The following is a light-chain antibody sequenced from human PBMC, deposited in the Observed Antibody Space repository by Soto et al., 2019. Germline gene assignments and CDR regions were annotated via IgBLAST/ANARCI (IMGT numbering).Light chain of an antibody. CDR1: SSDVGSYNR. J-gene: IGLJ1*01. V-gene: IGLV2-18*01. CDR3: GLFASSSTYV. CDR2: EVT. Sequence: QSALTQPPSVSGSPGQSVTISCTGTSSDVGSYNRVSWYQQPPGTAPKLRIYEVTNRPSGVPDRFSGSKSGNTASLTISGLQAEDEADYYCGLFASSSTYVFGTGTKLTVL.